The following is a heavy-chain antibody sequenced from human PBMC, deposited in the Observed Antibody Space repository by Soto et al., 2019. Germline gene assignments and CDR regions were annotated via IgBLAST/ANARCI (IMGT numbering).Heavy chain of an antibody. CDR1: GFTFSSYT. Sequence: GGSLRLSCTASGFTFSSYTMSWARQAPGKGLEWVSSFSGRDATTYYADSVKGRFTISRDNSKNTLYLQMNSLRAEDTALYFCVRTIVGATKGGWFDPWGQGALVTVSS. CDR2: FSGRDATT. D-gene: IGHD1-26*01. CDR3: VRTIVGATKGGWFDP. J-gene: IGHJ5*02. V-gene: IGHV3-23*01.